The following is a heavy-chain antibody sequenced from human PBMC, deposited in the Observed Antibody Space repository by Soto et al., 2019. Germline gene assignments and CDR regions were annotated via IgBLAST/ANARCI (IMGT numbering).Heavy chain of an antibody. V-gene: IGHV5-10-1*01. D-gene: IGHD2-15*01. J-gene: IGHJ5*02. CDR3: ARHNCSGGSCYSENGWFDP. CDR2: IDPSDSYT. CDR1: GYSFTSYW. Sequence: PGESLKISCKGSGYSFTSYWISWVRQMPGKGLEWMGRIDPSDSYTNYSPSFQGHVTISADKSISTAYLQWSSLKASDTAMYYCARHNCSGGSCYSENGWFDPWGQGTLVTVSS.